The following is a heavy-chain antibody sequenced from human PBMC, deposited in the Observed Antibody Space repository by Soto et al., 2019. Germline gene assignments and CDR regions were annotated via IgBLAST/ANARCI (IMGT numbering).Heavy chain of an antibody. CDR2: IYYSGST. V-gene: IGHV4-30-4*01. D-gene: IGHD1-1*01. Sequence: SETLSVTCTVSGGSIISGDYYWSWIRQPPGKGLEWIGYIYYSGSTYYNPSLKSRVTISVDTSKNQFSLKLSSVTAADTAVYYCARGTMGWFAPWGQGTLVPVSS. CDR3: ARGTMGWFAP. J-gene: IGHJ5*02. CDR1: GGSIISGDYY.